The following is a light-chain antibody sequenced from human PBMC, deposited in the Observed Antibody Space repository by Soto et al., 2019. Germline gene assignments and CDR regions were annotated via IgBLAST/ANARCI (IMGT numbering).Light chain of an antibody. CDR1: QSVSSSF. CDR3: QKYGSSPYT. J-gene: IGKJ2*01. Sequence: EIVLTQSPGTLSLSPGERATLSCRASQSVSSSFLAWYQEKPGQAPRLLIYDVFNRATGIPDRFSGSGSETDFSLTISRLETEDFAVDYCQKYGSSPYTFGQGSKLEIK. CDR2: DVF. V-gene: IGKV3-20*01.